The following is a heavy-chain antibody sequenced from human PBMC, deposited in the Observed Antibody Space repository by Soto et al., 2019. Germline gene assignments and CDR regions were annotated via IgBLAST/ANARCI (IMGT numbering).Heavy chain of an antibody. J-gene: IGHJ4*02. D-gene: IGHD4-17*01. CDR1: GGTFSSYT. CDR3: ARDSERTGPTY. CDR2: IIPILGIA. V-gene: IGHV1-69*08. Sequence: QVQLVQSGAEVKKPGSSVKVSCKASGGTFSSYTISWVRQAPGQGLEWMGRIIPILGIANYAQKFQGRVTINADKSTSTAYMELSSLRSEDTAVYYCARDSERTGPTYWGQGTLVTVSS.